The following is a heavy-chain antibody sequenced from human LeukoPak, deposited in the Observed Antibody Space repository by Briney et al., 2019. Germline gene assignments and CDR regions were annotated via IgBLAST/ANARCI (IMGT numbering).Heavy chain of an antibody. J-gene: IGHJ4*02. CDR3: ARDPRQGGSSGYLLY. Sequence: GRSLRLSCAASGFTFSSYAMHWVRQAPGKGLEWVAVISYDGSNKYYADSVEGRFTISRDNSKNTLYLQMNSLRAEDTAVYYCARDPRQGGSSGYLLYWGQGTLVAVSS. V-gene: IGHV3-30-3*01. CDR2: ISYDGSNK. CDR1: GFTFSSYA. D-gene: IGHD3-22*01.